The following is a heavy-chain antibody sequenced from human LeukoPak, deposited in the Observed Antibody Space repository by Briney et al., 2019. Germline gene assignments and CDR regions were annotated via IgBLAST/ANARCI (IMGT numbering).Heavy chain of an antibody. V-gene: IGHV4-4*02. CDR2: VYHSGST. Sequence: SGTLSLTCAVSGGSISSSNWWSWVRQPPGKGLEWIGEVYHSGSTNYNPSLKSRVTKSVDKSKNQFSLKLNSVTAADTAVYYCAKEGLWGFDYWGQGTLVTVSS. CDR1: GGSISSSNW. D-gene: IGHD2/OR15-2a*01. J-gene: IGHJ4*02. CDR3: AKEGLWGFDY.